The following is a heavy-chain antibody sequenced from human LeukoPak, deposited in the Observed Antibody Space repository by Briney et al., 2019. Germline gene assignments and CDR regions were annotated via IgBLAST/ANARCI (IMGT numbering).Heavy chain of an antibody. D-gene: IGHD6-19*01. J-gene: IGHJ4*02. CDR2: ISGSGGST. CDR1: GFTFGSYA. Sequence: GGSLRLSCAASGFTFGSYAMYWVRQAPGKGLEWVSGISGSGGSTFHADSVEGRFTISRDNSENTVYLQMNSLRADDTAVYYCAKTTAGYSSGRYPGWPVDYWGQGTLVTVSS. CDR3: AKTTAGYSSGRYPGWPVDY. V-gene: IGHV3-23*01.